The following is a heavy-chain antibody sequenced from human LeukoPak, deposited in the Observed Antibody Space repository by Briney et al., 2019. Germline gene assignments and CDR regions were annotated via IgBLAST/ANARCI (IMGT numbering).Heavy chain of an antibody. V-gene: IGHV3-21*04. CDR2: ISSSSSYI. Sequence: PGGSLRLSCAASGFTFSSYSMNWVRQDPGKGLEWGSSISSSSSYIYYADSVKGRFTISRDNAKNSLYLQMNSLRAEDTAVYYCAVPTMIADGKWFDPWGQGLLVPVSS. D-gene: IGHD3-22*01. CDR3: AVPTMIADGKWFDP. J-gene: IGHJ5*02. CDR1: GFTFSSYS.